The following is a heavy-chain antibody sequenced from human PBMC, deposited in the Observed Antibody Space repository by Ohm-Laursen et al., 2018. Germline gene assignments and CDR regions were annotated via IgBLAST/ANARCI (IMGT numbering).Heavy chain of an antibody. Sequence: ASVKVSCKVSGYIFTGYYMFWVRQAPGQGLEWMGWINPNSGATNYAQKFQGRVTMTRDTSITTAYMEVNRLTSDDTAVYYCAKTPTSGWYVDYWGQGTLVTVSS. J-gene: IGHJ4*02. V-gene: IGHV1-2*02. CDR1: GYIFTGYY. CDR3: AKTPTSGWYVDY. CDR2: INPNSGAT. D-gene: IGHD6-19*01.